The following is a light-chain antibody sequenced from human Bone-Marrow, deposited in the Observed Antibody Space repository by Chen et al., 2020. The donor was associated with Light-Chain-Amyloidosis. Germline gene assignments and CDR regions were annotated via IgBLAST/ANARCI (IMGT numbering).Light chain of an antibody. Sequence: SSVLTQPSSVSVAPGQTATIACGGNNIGSTSVHWYQQTPGQAPLLVVYDYSDRPSGIAARLSGSNAGNTATLTISRVEAGDEAGYYCQVWDRSSDRPVFGGGTKLTVL. CDR1: NIGSTS. V-gene: IGLV3-21*02. J-gene: IGLJ3*02. CDR3: QVWDRSSDRPV. CDR2: DYS.